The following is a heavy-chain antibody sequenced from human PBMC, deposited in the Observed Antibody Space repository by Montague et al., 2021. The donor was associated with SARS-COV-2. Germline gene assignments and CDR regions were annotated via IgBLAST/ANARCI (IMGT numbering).Heavy chain of an antibody. CDR3: AGSPPGIAAAGTVAGFDI. CDR1: GGSISSSSYY. D-gene: IGHD6-13*01. J-gene: IGHJ3*02. V-gene: IGHV4-39*01. Sequence: SETLFLTCTVSGGSISSSSYYWGWLRQPPGKGLAWIGRIYYSGSTYYNPSLKIRATLSVDTSKNQFSLKLSSVTAADTAVYYCAGSPPGIAAAGTVAGFDIWGQGTMVTVPS. CDR2: IYYSGST.